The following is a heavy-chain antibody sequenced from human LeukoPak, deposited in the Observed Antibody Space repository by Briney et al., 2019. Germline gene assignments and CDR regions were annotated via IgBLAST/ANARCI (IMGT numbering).Heavy chain of an antibody. D-gene: IGHD4-17*01. CDR3: AKPQTRPTDYFDY. V-gene: IGHV3-30*18. J-gene: IGHJ4*02. CDR1: GFTFSSYG. CDR2: ISYDGSNK. Sequence: GRSLRLSCAASGFTFSSYGMHWVRQAPGKGLEWVAAISYDGSNKYYADSVKGRFTISRDNSKNTLYLQMNSLRAEDTAVYYCAKPQTRPTDYFDYWGQGTLVTVSS.